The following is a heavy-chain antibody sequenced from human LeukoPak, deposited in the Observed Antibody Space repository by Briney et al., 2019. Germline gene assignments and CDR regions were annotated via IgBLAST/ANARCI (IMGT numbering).Heavy chain of an antibody. CDR1: GGSISSSSYY. V-gene: IGHV4-39*07. Sequence: SETLSLTCTVSGGSISSSSYYWGWIRQPPGKGLEWIGSIYYSGSTYYNPSLKSRVTISVDTSKNQFSLKLSSVTAADTAVYYCARAEAYYDFWSGYYTKLWFDPWGQGTLVTVSS. CDR2: IYYSGST. CDR3: ARAEAYYDFWSGYYTKLWFDP. D-gene: IGHD3-3*01. J-gene: IGHJ5*02.